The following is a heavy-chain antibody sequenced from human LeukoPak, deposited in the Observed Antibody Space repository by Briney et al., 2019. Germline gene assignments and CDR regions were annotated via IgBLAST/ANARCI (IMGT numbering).Heavy chain of an antibody. J-gene: IGHJ4*02. CDR2: IYYSGST. CDR1: GGSISSYY. V-gene: IGHV4-59*01. D-gene: IGHD5-18*01. Sequence: PSETLPLTCTVSGGSISSYYWSWIRQPPGKGLEWIGYIYYSGSTNYNPSLKSRVTISIDTSKNQFSLKLSSVTAADTAVYYCARGTRYSYIFDYWGQGTLVTVSS. CDR3: ARGTRYSYIFDY.